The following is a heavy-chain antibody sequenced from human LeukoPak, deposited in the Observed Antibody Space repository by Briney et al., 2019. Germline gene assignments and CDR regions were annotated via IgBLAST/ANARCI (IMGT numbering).Heavy chain of an antibody. CDR1: GFTFSSYG. J-gene: IGHJ4*02. V-gene: IGHV3-30*02. D-gene: IGHD3-3*01. CDR2: IRYDGSNK. CDR3: AKDGPITIFGVVIRWGGY. Sequence: PGGSLRLSCAASGFTFSSYGMHWVRQAPGKGLEWVAFIRYDGSNKYYADSVKGRFTISRDNSKNTLYLQMNSLRAEDTAVYYCAKDGPITIFGVVIRWGGYWGQGTLVTVSS.